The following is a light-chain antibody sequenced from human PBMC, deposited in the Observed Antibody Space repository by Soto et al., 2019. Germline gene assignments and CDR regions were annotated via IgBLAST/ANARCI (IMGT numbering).Light chain of an antibody. CDR2: DVS. CDR3: HQRRQCPLT. V-gene: IGKV3-11*01. J-gene: IGKJ4*01. Sequence: EIVLTQSPCTLSLSLGERATLFCRASQNIGSLLGWYQQKPGRAPRLLISDVSNRATGIPARFSGSGSGTDFTLTISSLESEDFAVYYCHQRRQCPLTFGGGTKVDIK. CDR1: QNIGSL.